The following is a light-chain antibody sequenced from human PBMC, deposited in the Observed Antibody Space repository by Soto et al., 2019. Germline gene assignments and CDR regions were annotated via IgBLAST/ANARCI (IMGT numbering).Light chain of an antibody. CDR2: DVS. J-gene: IGLJ3*02. Sequence: QSALTQPASVSGSPGQSITISCTGTSSDVGGYNYVSWYQQHPGKAPKLMIYDVSNRPSGVSNRFSGSESGNTASLTISGLQAEDEADYYCSSYTSSSTGVFGGGTKLTVL. CDR3: SSYTSSSTGV. V-gene: IGLV2-14*01. CDR1: SSDVGGYNY.